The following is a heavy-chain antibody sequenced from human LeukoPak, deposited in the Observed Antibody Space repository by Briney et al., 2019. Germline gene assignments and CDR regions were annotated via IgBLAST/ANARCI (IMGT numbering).Heavy chain of an antibody. D-gene: IGHD5-18*01. CDR1: GYSFTVYY. J-gene: IGHJ4*02. CDR2: INPNSGGT. V-gene: IGHV1-2*02. CDR3: ARADGSYGYEYYFDY. Sequence: ASVKVSCKASGYSFTVYYMHWVRQAPGQGLEWMGWINPNSGGTNYAQKFQGRVTMTRDTSISTAYMELSRLRSDDTAVYYCARADGSYGYEYYFDYWGQGTLVTVSS.